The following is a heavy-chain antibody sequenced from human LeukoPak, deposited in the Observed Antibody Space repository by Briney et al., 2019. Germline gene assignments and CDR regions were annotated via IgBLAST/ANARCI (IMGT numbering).Heavy chain of an antibody. CDR1: GDSISTYY. CDR2: VDYSGST. CDR3: ARDTRYYYYMDV. Sequence: PSETLSLTCTVSGDSISTYYWGWIRQPPGKGLEWIGYVDYSGSTNYNPSLKSRVTISVDTSKNQFSLKLSSVTAADTAVYYCARDTRYYYYMDVWGKGTTVTVSS. V-gene: IGHV4-59*01. J-gene: IGHJ6*03.